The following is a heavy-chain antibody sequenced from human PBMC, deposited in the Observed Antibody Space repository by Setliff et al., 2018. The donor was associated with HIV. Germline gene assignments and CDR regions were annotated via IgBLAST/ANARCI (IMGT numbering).Heavy chain of an antibody. Sequence: PSETLSLTCTVSSDSIRFYYWTWIRQPPGKGLEWIGNVYYTGSTNYNPSLKSRITMTTDTSTSTAYMELRSLRSDDTAVYYCARASPSSSWYWTNYYYGMDVWGQGTTVTVSS. V-gene: IGHV4-59*01. CDR1: SDSIRFYY. D-gene: IGHD6-13*01. CDR3: ARASPSSSWYWTNYYYGMDV. J-gene: IGHJ6*02. CDR2: VYYTGST.